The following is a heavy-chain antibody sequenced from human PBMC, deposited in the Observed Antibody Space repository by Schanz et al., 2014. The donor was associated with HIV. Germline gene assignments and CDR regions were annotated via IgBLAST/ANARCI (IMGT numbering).Heavy chain of an antibody. CDR2: INPNSGGT. D-gene: IGHD6-13*01. V-gene: IGHV1-2*02. J-gene: IGHJ6*02. Sequence: QVRLVQSGAEVKKPGASVTVTCKKAPGSTFNDIDINWVRQAPGQGLEWMGWINPNSGGTNYAQKFQGRVTMTRDTSISTAYMELSRLRSDDTAVYYCASDLSVYSSSSSVWGQGTTVTVSS. CDR3: ASDLSVYSSSSSV. CDR1: GSTFNDID.